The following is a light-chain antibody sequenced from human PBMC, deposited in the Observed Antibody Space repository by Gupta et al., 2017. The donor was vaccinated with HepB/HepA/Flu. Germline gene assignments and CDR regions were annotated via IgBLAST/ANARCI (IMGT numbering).Light chain of an antibody. CDR1: QSLVHSNGYNY. CDR3: MQALESPRT. CDR2: LGS. V-gene: IGKV2-28*01. J-gene: IGKJ2*02. Sequence: DIVMTQSPLSLPVTPGEPASISCRSSQSLVHSNGYNYLDWYLQKPGQSPQLLIYLGSNRAPGVSDRFSGSGSGADFTLKISRVEADDVGVYYCMQALESPRTFGQGTNLEIK.